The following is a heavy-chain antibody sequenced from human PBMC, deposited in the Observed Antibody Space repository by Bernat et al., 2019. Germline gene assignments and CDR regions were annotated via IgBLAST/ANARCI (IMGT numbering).Heavy chain of an antibody. D-gene: IGHD6-13*01. CDR1: GFTLDDYG. CDR2: FNWNGGST. V-gene: IGHV3-20*04. CDR3: ARTPTGYSSSWGGFDY. Sequence: EVQLVESGGGVVRPGGSLKSSCAALGFTLDDYGMSWVRQAPGKGLEWVPGFNWNGGSTGYADSVKGRFTISRDNAKNSLYLQMNSLRAEDTALYYCARTPTGYSSSWGGFDYWGQGTLVTVSS. J-gene: IGHJ4*02.